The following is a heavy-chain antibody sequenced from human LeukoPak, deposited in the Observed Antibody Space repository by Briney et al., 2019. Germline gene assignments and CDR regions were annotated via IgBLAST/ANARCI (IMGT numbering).Heavy chain of an antibody. CDR2: IYYSGST. CDR3: ARYMVRGGGADY. CDR1: GGSISSSSYY. J-gene: IGHJ4*02. D-gene: IGHD3-10*01. Sequence: SETLSLTCTVSGGSISSSSYYWGWIRQPPGKGLEWIGSIYYSGSTYYNPSLKSRVTISVDTSKNQFSLKLSSVTAADTAVYYCARYMVRGGGADYWGQGTLVTVSS. V-gene: IGHV4-39*07.